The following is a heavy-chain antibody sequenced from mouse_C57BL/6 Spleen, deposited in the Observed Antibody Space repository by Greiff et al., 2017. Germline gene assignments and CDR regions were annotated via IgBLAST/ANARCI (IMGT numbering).Heavy chain of an antibody. J-gene: IGHJ4*01. V-gene: IGHV1-59*01. D-gene: IGHD1-1*02. CDR1: GYTFTSYW. CDR3: ARGAGSGYYAMDY. CDR2: IDPSDSYT. Sequence: VQLQQPGAELVRPGTSVKLSCKASGYTFTSYWMHWVKQRPGQGLEWIGVIDPSDSYTNYNQKFKGKATLTVDTSSSTAYMQLSSLTSEDSAVYYGARGAGSGYYAMDYWGQGTSVTVSS.